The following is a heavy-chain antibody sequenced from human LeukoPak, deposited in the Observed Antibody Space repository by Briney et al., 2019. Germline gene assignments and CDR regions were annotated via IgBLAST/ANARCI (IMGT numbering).Heavy chain of an antibody. CDR3: ARARPLWFSAFDI. CDR2: INPNTGGT. Sequence: ASVKVSCKASGYTFTGYYMHWVRQAPGQGLEWMGWINPNTGGTNYAQRFQGRVTMTRDTSISSAYMEVSRLRSEDTAVYYCARARPLWFSAFDIWGQGTMVTVSS. J-gene: IGHJ3*02. V-gene: IGHV1-2*02. D-gene: IGHD3/OR15-3a*01. CDR1: GYTFTGYY.